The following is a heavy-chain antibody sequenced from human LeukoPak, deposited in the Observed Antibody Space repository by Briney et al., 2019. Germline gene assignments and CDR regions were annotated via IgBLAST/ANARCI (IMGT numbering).Heavy chain of an antibody. J-gene: IGHJ4*02. CDR1: GFTFSSYE. CDR2: ISSSGSTI. D-gene: IGHD3-16*01. V-gene: IGHV3-48*03. Sequence: GGSLRLSCAASGFTFSSYEMNWVRQAPGKGLEWVSYISSSGSTIYYADSMKGRFTISRDNAKNSLYLQMNSLRAEDTAVYYCARDLPRGGSYYFDYWGQGTLVTVSS. CDR3: ARDLPRGGSYYFDY.